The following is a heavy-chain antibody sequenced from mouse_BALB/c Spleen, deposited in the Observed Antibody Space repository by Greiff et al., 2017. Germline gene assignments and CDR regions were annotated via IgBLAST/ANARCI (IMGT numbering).Heavy chain of an antibody. V-gene: IGHV1-14*01. CDR3: ALMGRLLEVYAMDY. CDR2: INPYNDGT. D-gene: IGHD2-3*01. CDR1: GYTFTSYV. J-gene: IGHJ4*01. Sequence: VQLKESGPELVKPGASVKMSCKASGYTFTSYVMHWVKQKPGQGLEWIGYINPYNDGTKYNEKFKGKATLTSDKSSSTAYMELSSLTSGDSAVYYCALMGRLLEVYAMDYWGQGTSVTVSS.